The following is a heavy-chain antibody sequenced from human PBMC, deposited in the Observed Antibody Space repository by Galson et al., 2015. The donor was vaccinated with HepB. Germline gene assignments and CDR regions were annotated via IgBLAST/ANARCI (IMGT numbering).Heavy chain of an antibody. CDR2: IKGGGDT. CDR3: AKTDSIYIRRPFDL. J-gene: IGHJ3*01. Sequence: SLRLSCAASGFTFSSYTMGWVRQAPGKGLEWVSGIKGGGDTYYADSVKGRFSISRDNSKNTLYLQMNSLRAEDTAVYHCAKTDSIYIRRPFDLWGQGTVVTVSS. V-gene: IGHV3-23*01. D-gene: IGHD3-22*01. CDR1: GFTFSSYT.